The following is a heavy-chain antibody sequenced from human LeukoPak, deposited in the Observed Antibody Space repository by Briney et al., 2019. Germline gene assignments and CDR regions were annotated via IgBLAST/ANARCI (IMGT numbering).Heavy chain of an antibody. Sequence: GGSLRLSCAASGFTFSSYEMNWVRQAPGKGLEWVSYISSSGSTIYYADSVKGRFTISRDNAKNSLYLQMNSLRAEDTAVYYCARDPAPDSSGYYYYYYYMDVWGKGTTVTISS. CDR3: ARDPAPDSSGYYYYYYYMDV. D-gene: IGHD3-22*01. V-gene: IGHV3-48*03. CDR2: ISSSGSTI. CDR1: GFTFSSYE. J-gene: IGHJ6*03.